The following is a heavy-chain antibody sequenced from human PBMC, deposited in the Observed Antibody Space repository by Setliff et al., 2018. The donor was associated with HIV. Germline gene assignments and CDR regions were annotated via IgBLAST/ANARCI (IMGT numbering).Heavy chain of an antibody. CDR2: ICNTGNA. CDR3: ARPFDWGSSHPLGY. Sequence: NPSETLSLTCTVSGASISSSHYYWGWIRQPPGKGLEWIGSICNTGNAYYNPSLKSRVTISVDTCKNQFSLRLSSVTAADTAVYYCARPFDWGSSHPLGYWSQGTLVTVSS. V-gene: IGHV4-39*01. CDR1: GASISSSHYY. D-gene: IGHD3-9*01. J-gene: IGHJ4*02.